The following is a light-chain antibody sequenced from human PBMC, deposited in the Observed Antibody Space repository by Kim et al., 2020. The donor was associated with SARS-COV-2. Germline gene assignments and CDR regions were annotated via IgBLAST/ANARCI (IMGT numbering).Light chain of an antibody. J-gene: IGLJ1*01. CDR1: SNDVGGYDY. CDR2: DVF. Sequence: QSALTQPPSVSGSPGQSITISCTGSSNDVGGYDYVSWYQQYPGKAPKLMIFDVFRRPSGVPVRFSGSKSGTTASLTISGLLPEDEADYYCCSYAGTYSYVFGTGTKVTAL. V-gene: IGLV2-11*01. CDR3: CSYAGTYSYV.